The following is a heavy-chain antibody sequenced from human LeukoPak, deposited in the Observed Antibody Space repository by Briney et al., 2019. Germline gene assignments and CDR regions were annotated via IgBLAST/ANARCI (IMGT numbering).Heavy chain of an antibody. Sequence: PGGSLRLSCAASGFTFSTYGMHWVRQAPGKGLEWVAVVSHDGSSTYYGDSVKGRFTISRDNSKNMLYLQMNSLRTEDTAVYYCAKVGDYGDYALDYWGQGTLVTVSS. D-gene: IGHD4-17*01. CDR2: VSHDGSST. CDR1: GFTFSTYG. V-gene: IGHV3-30*18. J-gene: IGHJ4*02. CDR3: AKVGDYGDYALDY.